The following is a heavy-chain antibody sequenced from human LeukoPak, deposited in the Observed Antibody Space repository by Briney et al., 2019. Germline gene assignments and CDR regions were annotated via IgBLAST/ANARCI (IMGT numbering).Heavy chain of an antibody. V-gene: IGHV3-48*04. CDR3: ARERGSSGWFSPPSD. J-gene: IGHJ4*02. CDR2: ISSSSSTI. CDR1: GFTFSSYS. D-gene: IGHD6-19*01. Sequence: GGSLRLSCAASGFTFSSYSMNWVRQAPGKGLEWVSYISSSSSTIYYADSVKGRFTISRDNAKNSLYLQMNSLRAEDTAVYYCARERGSSGWFSPPSDWGQGTLVTVSS.